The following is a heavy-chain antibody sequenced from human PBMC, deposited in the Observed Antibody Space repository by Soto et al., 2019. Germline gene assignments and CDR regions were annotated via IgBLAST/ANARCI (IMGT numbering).Heavy chain of an antibody. D-gene: IGHD3-10*02. Sequence: HPGGSLRLSCAASGFSFEDYTMHWVRHTPGKGPEWISLISWDGGRTLYSDAVKGRFIISRDNSKNSLYLQMNSLTTEDTALYFCARDSYYVLPGQKRYFDLWGQAILVTVSS. V-gene: IGHV3-43*01. CDR2: ISWDGGRT. CDR3: ARDSYYVLPGQKRYFDL. CDR1: GFSFEDYT. J-gene: IGHJ4*02.